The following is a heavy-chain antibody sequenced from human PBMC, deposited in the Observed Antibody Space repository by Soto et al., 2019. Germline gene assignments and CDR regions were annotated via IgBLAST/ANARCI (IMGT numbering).Heavy chain of an antibody. CDR1: GFTFSSYA. CDR2: ISGSGGST. V-gene: IGHV3-23*01. CDR3: ANHTPAPGVIIWQFHY. D-gene: IGHD3-10*01. J-gene: IGHJ4*02. Sequence: EVQLLESGGGLVQPGGSLRLSCAASGFTFSSYAMSWVRQAPGKGLEWVSAISGSGGSTYYADSGKGRFTTSRDNSKNTLELQMNTIMAEDTAAYYYANHTPAPGVIIWQFHYWGQGTLVTVSS.